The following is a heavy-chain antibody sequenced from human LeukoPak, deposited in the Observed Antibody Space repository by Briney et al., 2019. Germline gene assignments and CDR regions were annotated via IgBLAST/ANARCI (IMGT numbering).Heavy chain of an antibody. CDR1: GSTFTNYW. Sequence: PGESLKISCQGSGSTFTNYWIGWVRQLPGKGLEWMRIIYPGDSNTRYSPPFQGQVTVSADKSISTAYLQWNSLKASDTAMYYRARAAVVVTATDAFGIWGQGTMVTVSS. CDR3: ARAAVVVTATDAFGI. J-gene: IGHJ3*02. D-gene: IGHD2-21*02. V-gene: IGHV5-51*01. CDR2: IYPGDSNT.